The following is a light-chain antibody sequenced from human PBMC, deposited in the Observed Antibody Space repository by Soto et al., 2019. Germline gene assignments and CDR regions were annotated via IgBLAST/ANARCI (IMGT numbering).Light chain of an antibody. Sequence: DIVMTQSPDSLAVSLGERATINCKSSQSILHSSNNRNYLAWYQQKPGQPPKLLIYWASTRDSGVPDRFSGSGSGTDVTLTISSLQTEGVAVYYCQQNYSVPRTFGQGTKVEVK. V-gene: IGKV4-1*01. CDR2: WAS. CDR3: QQNYSVPRT. J-gene: IGKJ1*01. CDR1: QSILHSSNNRNY.